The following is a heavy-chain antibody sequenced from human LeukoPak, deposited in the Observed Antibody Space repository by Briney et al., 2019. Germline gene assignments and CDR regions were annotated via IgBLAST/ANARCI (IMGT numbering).Heavy chain of an antibody. CDR1: GFTFSNYS. CDR2: IGTTGSYI. J-gene: IGHJ4*02. V-gene: IGHV3-21*01. Sequence: PGGFLRLSCAASGFTFSNYSMNWVRRAPGKGLEWVSSIGTTGSYIFYADSVKGRFTISRDNAKNTLYLQMNSLRAEDTAVYYCARDEYDILTDYDYWGQGILVTVPS. CDR3: ARDEYDILTDYDY. D-gene: IGHD3-9*01.